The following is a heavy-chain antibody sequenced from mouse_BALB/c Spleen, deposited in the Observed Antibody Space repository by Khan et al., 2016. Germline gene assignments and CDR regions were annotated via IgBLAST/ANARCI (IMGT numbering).Heavy chain of an antibody. CDR2: ISDGGSYT. D-gene: IGHD2-4*01. Sequence: EVELVESGGGLVKPGGSLKLSCAASGFTFSDYYMYWVRQTPEKRLEWVATISDGGSYTYYPDSVKGRFTISRDNAKNNLYLQMSILTSEDTAMYYCAGEGLRRGFAYWGQGTLVTVSA. CDR1: GFTFSDYY. V-gene: IGHV5-4*02. CDR3: AGEGLRRGFAY. J-gene: IGHJ3*01.